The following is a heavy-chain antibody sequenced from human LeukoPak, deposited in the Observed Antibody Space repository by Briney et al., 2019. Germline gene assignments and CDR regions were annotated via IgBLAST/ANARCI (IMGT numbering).Heavy chain of an antibody. CDR2: IYHSGST. D-gene: IGHD6-13*01. V-gene: IGHV4-38-2*02. CDR1: GYSISSGYY. J-gene: IGHJ4*02. CDR3: ARDYGGSSWYSDY. Sequence: SETLSLTCTVSGYSISSGYYWGWTRQPPGKGLEWIGSIYHSGSTYYNPSLKSRVTISVDTSKNQFSLKLSSVTAADTAVYYCARDYGGSSWYSDYWGQGTLVTVSS.